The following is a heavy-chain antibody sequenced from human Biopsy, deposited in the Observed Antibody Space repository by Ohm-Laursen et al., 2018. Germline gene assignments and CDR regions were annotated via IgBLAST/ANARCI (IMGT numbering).Heavy chain of an antibody. CDR1: GGSIYNFF. V-gene: IGHV4-59*01. J-gene: IGHJ4*02. D-gene: IGHD3-3*01. CDR3: ARIGVRAPSVDYFDS. CDR2: IYYSGST. Sequence: SETLSLTCTVSGGSIYNFFWSWIRQPPGKGLEWIGYIYYSGSTNYNPSLKSRVTISVDTSKNHFSLVLSSVTAADTAVYYCARIGVRAPSVDYFDSWGQGTLVTVSS.